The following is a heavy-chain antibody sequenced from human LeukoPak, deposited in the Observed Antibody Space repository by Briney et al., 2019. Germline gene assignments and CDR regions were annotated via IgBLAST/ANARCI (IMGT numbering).Heavy chain of an antibody. CDR3: VKDSSSGSYFDY. CDR1: GFTVSRNY. V-gene: IGHV3-66*01. CDR2: IYCCGNT. J-gene: IGHJ4*02. Sequence: GGSLRLSFAACGFTVSRNYMRWLRPAPGKGLEWVSVIYCCGNTSYADSVKGRFTISRDNSKNTLYLQINSLRAEDTAVYYCVKDSSSGSYFDYWGQGALVTVSS. D-gene: IGHD3-10*01.